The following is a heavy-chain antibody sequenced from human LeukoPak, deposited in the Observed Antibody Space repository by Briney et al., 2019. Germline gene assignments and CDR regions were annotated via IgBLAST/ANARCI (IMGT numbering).Heavy chain of an antibody. CDR1: GFTFSIYS. D-gene: IGHD2-2*01. V-gene: IGHV3-21*01. CDR3: ATSYRILPAASLDY. J-gene: IGHJ4*02. Sequence: GGSLRLSCAASGFTFSIYSMNWVRQAPGKGPEWVSSISSSSVYIYYADSVKGRFIISRDNAKTSLYLQMTSLRAEDTAVYYCATSYRILPAASLDYWGQGALVTVSS. CDR2: ISSSSVYI.